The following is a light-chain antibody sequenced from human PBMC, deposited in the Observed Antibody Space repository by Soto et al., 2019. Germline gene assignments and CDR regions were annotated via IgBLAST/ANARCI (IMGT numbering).Light chain of an antibody. CDR3: QHFGNSLWT. CDR2: GAS. Sequence: EIVLTQSPATLSSFPCDRVTLSCRASQSVASRNLAWYQQKSGQAPRLLIYGASSRAIHTPDRFSGSGSGTDFTLTISGLEPEDFAVYYCQHFGNSLWTFGQGTKVDIK. J-gene: IGKJ1*01. V-gene: IGKV3-20*01. CDR1: QSVASRN.